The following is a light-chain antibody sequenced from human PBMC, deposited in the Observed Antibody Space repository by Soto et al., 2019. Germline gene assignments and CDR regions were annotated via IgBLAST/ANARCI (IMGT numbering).Light chain of an antibody. J-gene: IGLJ1*01. CDR3: CSLTTSHTYV. CDR1: SSDVGDYDY. Sequence: QSVLTQPRSVSGSPGQSVTVSCIGTSSDVGDYDYVSWYQQHPGKAPKLMIYHVTYRPSGVSNRYSGSKSGNSASLTISGLQADDEADYYCCSLTTSHTYVFGSGTKVTVL. V-gene: IGLV2-11*01. CDR2: HVT.